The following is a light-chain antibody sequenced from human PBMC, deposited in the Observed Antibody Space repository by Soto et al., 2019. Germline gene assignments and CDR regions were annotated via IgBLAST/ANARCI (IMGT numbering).Light chain of an antibody. CDR3: QQYDSSPWT. J-gene: IGKJ1*01. Sequence: ESVLTQSPGTLSLSPRERATLSCRASQSVSSSFLAWYQLKPGQAPRLLIYGASSRATGIPDRFSGSGSGTDFTLTLSRLEPEDFAVYYCQQYDSSPWTFGQGTKVEIK. CDR1: QSVSSSF. V-gene: IGKV3-20*01. CDR2: GAS.